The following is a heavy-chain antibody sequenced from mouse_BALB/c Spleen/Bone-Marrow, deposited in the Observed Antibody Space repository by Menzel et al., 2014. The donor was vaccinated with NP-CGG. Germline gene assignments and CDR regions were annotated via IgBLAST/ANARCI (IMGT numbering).Heavy chain of an antibody. D-gene: IGHD3-2*01. J-gene: IGHJ3*01. CDR1: GYTFTSYD. CDR3: ARSGDSSGYGFAY. CDR2: IYPGDGST. V-gene: IGHV1S56*01. Sequence: VQLHESGPELVKPGALVKISCKASGYTFTSYDINWVKQRPGQGLEWIGWIYPGDGSTKYNEKFKGKATLTGDKSSSTAYMQLSSLTSENSAVYFCARSGDSSGYGFAYWGQGTLVTVSA.